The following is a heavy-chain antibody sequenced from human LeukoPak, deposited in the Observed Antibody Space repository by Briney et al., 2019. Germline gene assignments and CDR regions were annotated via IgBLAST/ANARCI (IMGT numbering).Heavy chain of an antibody. J-gene: IGHJ4*02. CDR1: GFTFTNYN. Sequence: GGSLRLSCVASGFTFTNYNMHWVRQTPGKGLEWVSYIDSSAGSIDYAASVKGRFTISRDNAKNSLYLQMNSLRAEDTAVYYCASDVIGGTNFWGQGTLVTVSS. CDR3: ASDVIGGTNF. D-gene: IGHD1-1*01. CDR2: IDSSAGSI. V-gene: IGHV3-48*01.